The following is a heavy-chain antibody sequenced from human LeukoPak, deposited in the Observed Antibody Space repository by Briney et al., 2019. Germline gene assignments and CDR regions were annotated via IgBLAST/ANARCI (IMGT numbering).Heavy chain of an antibody. J-gene: IGHJ4*02. D-gene: IGHD3-10*01. V-gene: IGHV3-7*04. Sequence: GGSVRLLCAASRLPYSILWMLWAREAPGKARECVANIKQEGSGKYYVDFVKGRFTSSRDNAKNSLYLQMNSLRAEDTAVYYCAGDREYYYGSGSFDYWGQGTLVTVSS. CDR2: IKQEGSGK. CDR1: RLPYSILW. CDR3: AGDREYYYGSGSFDY.